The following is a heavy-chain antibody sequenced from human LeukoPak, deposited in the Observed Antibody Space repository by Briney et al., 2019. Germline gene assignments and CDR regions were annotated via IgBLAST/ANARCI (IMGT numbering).Heavy chain of an antibody. Sequence: SSETLSLTCTVSGGSISSSYYYWGWIRQHPGKGLEWIGYIYYSGSTYYNPSLKSRVTISVDTSKNQFSLKLSSVTAADTAVYYCARGRSVYYDFWSGYCPYFDYWGQGTLVTVSS. CDR1: GGSISSSYYY. V-gene: IGHV4-31*03. D-gene: IGHD3-3*01. CDR2: IYYSGST. CDR3: ARGRSVYYDFWSGYCPYFDY. J-gene: IGHJ4*02.